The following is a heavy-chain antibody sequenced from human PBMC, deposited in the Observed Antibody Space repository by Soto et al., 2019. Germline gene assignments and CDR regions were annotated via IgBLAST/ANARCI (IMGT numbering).Heavy chain of an antibody. V-gene: IGHV4-30-4*01. D-gene: IGHD6-13*01. CDR3: ARDITAAAAADY. J-gene: IGHJ4*02. Sequence: PSETLSLTCTVSGGSISSGGYYWSWIRQPPGKGLEWIGFISYSGSTYYSTSLKSRVTISVDTSKNQFSLTLTSVTAADTAVYFCARDITAAAAADYWGQGTLVTVSS. CDR1: GGSISSGGYY. CDR2: ISYSGST.